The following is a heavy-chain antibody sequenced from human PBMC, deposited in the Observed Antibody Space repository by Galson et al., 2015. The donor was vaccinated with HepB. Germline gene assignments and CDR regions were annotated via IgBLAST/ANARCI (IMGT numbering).Heavy chain of an antibody. CDR2: IVVGSANT. CDR1: GFTFTTSA. D-gene: IGHD2-8*01. CDR3: AADTLQDML. V-gene: IGHV1-58*02. J-gene: IGHJ4*02. Sequence: SVKVSCKASGFTFTTSAMQWVRQARGQRLEWIGWIVVGSANTHYAQKFQERITISRDLSTSTAYMELTSLRSEDTAVYFCAADTLQDMLWGQGTLVTVSS.